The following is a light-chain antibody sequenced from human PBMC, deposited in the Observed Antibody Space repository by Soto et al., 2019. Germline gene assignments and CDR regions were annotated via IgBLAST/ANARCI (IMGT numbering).Light chain of an antibody. J-gene: IGKJ5*01. CDR1: QGISSW. Sequence: DIQMTQSPSSLSASVGDRVTITCRASQGISSWLAWYQQKPGKAPKLLIYAASSLQSGVPSRFSGSESGTDFTLTISSLEPEDFAIYYCQQRDYWQVTFGQGTRLEIK. V-gene: IGKV1-12*01. CDR2: AAS. CDR3: QQRDYWQVT.